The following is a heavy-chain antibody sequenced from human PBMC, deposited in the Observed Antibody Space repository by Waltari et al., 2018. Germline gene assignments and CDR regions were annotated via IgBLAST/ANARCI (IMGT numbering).Heavy chain of an antibody. Sequence: EVQLLESGGDLVQPGGSLRLSCAVSRFSFTNYTINWVRRAPGTGLQWVAAITISDATYYADSVKGRFTISRDISKDTVYLQMNSLRAEDTAIYYCAKPFYNWDDPLDSWGQGTLVTVSS. CDR1: RFSFTNYT. D-gene: IGHD1-20*01. CDR3: AKPFYNWDDPLDS. CDR2: ITISDAT. V-gene: IGHV3-23*01. J-gene: IGHJ4*02.